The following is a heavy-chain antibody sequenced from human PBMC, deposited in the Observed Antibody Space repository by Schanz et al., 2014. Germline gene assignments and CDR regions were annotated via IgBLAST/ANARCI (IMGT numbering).Heavy chain of an antibody. D-gene: IGHD5-12*01. J-gene: IGHJ4*02. CDR2: ISSSSSYI. Sequence: EGQLAESGGGLVQPGGSLRLSCAASGFTFSSYSMNWVRQAPGKGLEWVSSISSSSSYIYYADSVKGRFTISRDNAKNSLYLQMNSLRAEDTAVYSCARGIGGYGANNYFDYWGQGTLVTVSS. CDR1: GFTFSSYS. CDR3: ARGIGGYGANNYFDY. V-gene: IGHV3-21*01.